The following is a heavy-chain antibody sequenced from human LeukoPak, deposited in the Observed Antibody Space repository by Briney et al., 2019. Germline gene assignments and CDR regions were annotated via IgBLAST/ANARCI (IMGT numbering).Heavy chain of an antibody. CDR2: MNPNSGNT. CDR3: ARELGGYGVFDY. D-gene: IGHD1-26*01. Sequence: ASVKVSCKASGYTFTSYDINWVRQATGQGLEWMGWMNPNSGNTGYAQKFQGRVTMTRNTSISTAYMELSSLRSEDTAVYYCARELGGYGVFDYWGQGTLVTVSS. CDR1: GYTFTSYD. J-gene: IGHJ4*02. V-gene: IGHV1-8*01.